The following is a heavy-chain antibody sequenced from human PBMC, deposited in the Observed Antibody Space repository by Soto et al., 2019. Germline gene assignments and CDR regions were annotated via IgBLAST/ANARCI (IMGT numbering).Heavy chain of an antibody. CDR3: VRDMQLWRLDS. Sequence: PGGSLRLSFAASGLTFRSYWMHWVRQAPGKGLVWVSRINTDGSVAMYVDSVKCRFTISRDNAKNTLYLHLNSLRAEDTAVYYCVRDMQLWRLDSWGQGT. CDR2: INTDGSVA. V-gene: IGHV3-74*03. D-gene: IGHD2-21*01. CDR1: GLTFRSYW. J-gene: IGHJ4*02.